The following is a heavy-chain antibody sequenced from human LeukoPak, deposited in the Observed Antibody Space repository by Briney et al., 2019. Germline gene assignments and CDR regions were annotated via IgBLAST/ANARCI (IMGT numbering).Heavy chain of an antibody. Sequence: GGSLRLPCAASGFTFSSYDMHWVRQVTGKGLEWVSAIDTAGDTYYAGSVKGRFTISRENAKNSLYLQMNSLRAGDTAMYYCARDSDSSILGGYYYGMDVWGQGTTVTVSS. D-gene: IGHD6-13*01. CDR3: ARDSDSSILGGYYYGMDV. CDR2: IDTAGDT. CDR1: GFTFSSYD. J-gene: IGHJ6*02. V-gene: IGHV3-13*01.